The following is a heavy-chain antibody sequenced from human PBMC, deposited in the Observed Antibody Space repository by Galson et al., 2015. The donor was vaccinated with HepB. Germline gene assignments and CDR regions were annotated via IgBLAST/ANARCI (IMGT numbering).Heavy chain of an antibody. CDR2: IVSILHIS. J-gene: IGHJ4*02. CDR3: ARDYYYDTSGPTG. D-gene: IGHD3-22*01. CDR1: GGTFSSYT. V-gene: IGHV1-69*04. Sequence: SCKASGGTFSSYTISWVRQAPGQGLEWMGRIVSILHISNYAQKFQGRVTITANTSTSTAYMELSSLRSEDTAVYYCARDYYYDTSGPTGWGQGTLVTVSS.